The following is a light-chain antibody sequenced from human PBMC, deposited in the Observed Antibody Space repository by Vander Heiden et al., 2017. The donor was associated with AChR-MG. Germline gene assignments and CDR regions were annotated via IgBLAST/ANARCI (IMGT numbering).Light chain of an antibody. CDR1: QSVSSY. V-gene: IGKV3-11*01. CDR2: DAS. Sequence: EIVLTPSPATLSLSPGERATLSCRASQSVSSYLAWYQQKPGQAPRLLIYDASNSGSGTDFTLTISSLEPEDFAVYYCQQRSNWPLFGPGTKVDIK. J-gene: IGKJ3*01. CDR3: QQRSNWPL.